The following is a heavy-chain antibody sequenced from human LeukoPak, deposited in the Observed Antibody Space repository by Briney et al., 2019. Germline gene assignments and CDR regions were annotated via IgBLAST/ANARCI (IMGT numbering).Heavy chain of an antibody. CDR1: GFTASSNY. CDR3: TREGRPTYSTRGDY. V-gene: IGHV3-53*01. CDR2: FYSGGSP. J-gene: IGHJ4*02. Sequence: PGGSLRLSCAPSGFTASSNYMSWVRRARGKGLEWVSVFYSGGSPYYRESVQGRFTISRDNSKNIPFLQMNSPHTQDQALSFCTREGRPTYSTRGDYWGQGTLVTVSS. D-gene: IGHD2-21*01.